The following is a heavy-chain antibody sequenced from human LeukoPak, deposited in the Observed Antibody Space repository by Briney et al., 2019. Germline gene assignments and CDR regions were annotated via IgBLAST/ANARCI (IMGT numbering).Heavy chain of an antibody. V-gene: IGHV3-66*01. J-gene: IGHJ4*02. CDR1: GFNVSSNY. CDR3: ARVDSRTAQFDY. D-gene: IGHD6-13*01. CDR2: IYSGGST. Sequence: GGSLRLSCAVSGFNVSSNYLNWVRQAPGKGPEWVSVIYSGGSTYYAGSVKGRFTISRDNSKNTLYLQMNSLRAEDTAVYHCARVDSRTAQFDYWGQGTLVTVSS.